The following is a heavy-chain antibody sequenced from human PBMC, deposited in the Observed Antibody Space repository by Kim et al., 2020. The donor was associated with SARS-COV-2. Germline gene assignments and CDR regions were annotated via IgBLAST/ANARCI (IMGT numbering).Heavy chain of an antibody. CDR2: DGSEN. CDR3: GRDYSD. Sequence: DGSENYYVDPLKGPFTISRANPQNSLYLQMNSLRAEDTAVYYCGRDYSDWGQGTLVTVSS. D-gene: IGHD6-13*01. J-gene: IGHJ4*02. V-gene: IGHV3-7*01.